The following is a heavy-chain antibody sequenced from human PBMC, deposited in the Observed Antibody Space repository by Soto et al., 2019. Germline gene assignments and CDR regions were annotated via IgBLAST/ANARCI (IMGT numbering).Heavy chain of an antibody. CDR1: GFTFTSSA. CDR3: AAERSRECRYYYYGMDV. CDR2: IVVGSGNT. V-gene: IGHV1-58*01. J-gene: IGHJ6*02. D-gene: IGHD2-15*01. Sequence: QMQMVQSGPEVKKPGTSVKVSCKASGFTFTSSAVQWVRQARGQRLEWIGWIVVGSGNTNYAQKFQERVTITRDMSTSTAYMELSSLRSEDTAVYYCAAERSRECRYYYYGMDVWGQGTTVTVSS.